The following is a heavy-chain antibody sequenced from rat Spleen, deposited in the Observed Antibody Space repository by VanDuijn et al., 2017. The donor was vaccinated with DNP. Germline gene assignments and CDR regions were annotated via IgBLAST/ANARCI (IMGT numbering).Heavy chain of an antibody. CDR1: EFSLTDYS. Sequence: QVQLKESGPGLVQPSQTLSLTCTVSEFSLTDYSVHWVRQPPGKGLEWIAAISTGGSTYYNSALKSRLSISRDTSKSQVFLKMNSLQTEDTAIYYCTRDLNWGGFFDYWGQGVMVTVSS. D-gene: IGHD5-1*01. V-gene: IGHV2-19*01. CDR3: TRDLNWGGFFDY. CDR2: ISTGGST. J-gene: IGHJ2*01.